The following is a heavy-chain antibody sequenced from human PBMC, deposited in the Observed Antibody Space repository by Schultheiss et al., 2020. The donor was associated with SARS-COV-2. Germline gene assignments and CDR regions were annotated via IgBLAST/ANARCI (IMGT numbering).Heavy chain of an antibody. J-gene: IGHJ4*02. CDR3: ASDRFSEGDY. Sequence: GGSLRLSCAASGFTFSSYWMSWVRQAPGKGLEWVANIKQDGSEKYYVASVKGRFTISRDNAKNSLHLQMNGLRVEDTAVYYCASDRFSEGDYWGQGTLVTVSS. CDR2: IKQDGSEK. V-gene: IGHV3-7*03. D-gene: IGHD3-16*01. CDR1: GFTFSSYW.